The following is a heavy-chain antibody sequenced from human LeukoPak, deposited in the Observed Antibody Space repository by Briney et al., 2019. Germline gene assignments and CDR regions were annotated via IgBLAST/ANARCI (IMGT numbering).Heavy chain of an antibody. CDR3: ARDRRVGAHPDAFDI. CDR1: GYTFTSYY. Sequence: ASVKVSCKASGYTFTSYYMHWVRQAPGQGLEWMGIINPSGGSTSYAQKFQGRVTMTRDTSTSTVYMELSSLRSEDPAVYYCARDRRVGAHPDAFDIWGQGTMVTVSS. D-gene: IGHD1-26*01. J-gene: IGHJ3*02. V-gene: IGHV1-46*01. CDR2: INPSGGST.